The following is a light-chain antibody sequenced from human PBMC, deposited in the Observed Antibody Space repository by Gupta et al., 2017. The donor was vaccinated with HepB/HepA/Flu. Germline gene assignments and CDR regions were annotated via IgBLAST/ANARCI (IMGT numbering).Light chain of an antibody. J-gene: IGLJ2*01. V-gene: IGLV2-18*02. Sequence: QSALTQPPSASGSPGPSVTISCTGTSSDVGSYNRVSWYQQPPGTAPKLMIYEVSNRPSGVPDRFSGSKSGNTASLTISGLQAEDEADYYCSSYTSSSTLVFGGGTKLTVL. CDR2: EVS. CDR1: SSDVGSYNR. CDR3: SSYTSSSTLV.